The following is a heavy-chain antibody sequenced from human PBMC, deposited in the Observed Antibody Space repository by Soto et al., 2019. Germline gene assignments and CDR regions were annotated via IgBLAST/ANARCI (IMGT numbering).Heavy chain of an antibody. CDR1: GFTFSSYG. D-gene: IGHD6-13*01. J-gene: IGHJ4*02. CDR2: ISYDGSNK. CDR3: SASLASSIAAASTIDY. Sequence: GVTLRLSCAASGFTFSSYGRHWVRQAPGTGLERLAVISYDGSNKYYADSVKGRFTISRDNSKNTLYLQMNSLRAEDTPMYYCSASLASSIAAASTIDYWGQGTMVAAST. V-gene: IGHV3-30*03.